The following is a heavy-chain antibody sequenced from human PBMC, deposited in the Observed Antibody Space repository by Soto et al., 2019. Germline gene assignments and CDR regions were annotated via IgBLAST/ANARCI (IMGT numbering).Heavy chain of an antibody. J-gene: IGHJ4*02. V-gene: IGHV1-18*01. CDR2: ISFYNGHT. D-gene: IGHD6-19*01. Sequence: QVQLVQSGGEVKKPGASVKVSCKASGDTVTKYGISWVRQAPGQGLEWLGWISFYNGHTNYALKFQDRITFTTDTSTSTASKELRRLTSDDTAVYYCASATSIAVAGKETWGQGALVTVSS. CDR3: ASATSIAVAGKET. CDR1: GDTVTKYG.